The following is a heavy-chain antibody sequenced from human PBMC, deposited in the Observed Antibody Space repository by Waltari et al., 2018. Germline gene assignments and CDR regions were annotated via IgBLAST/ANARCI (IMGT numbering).Heavy chain of an antibody. V-gene: IGHV1-2*02. CDR2: INSNTGGA. CDR3: AREALGGTKAFDM. J-gene: IGHJ3*02. D-gene: IGHD1-7*01. Sequence: QIQIMQSGAEVKKPGASVKVSCQASGYTFTAYFIHWARQAPGQGLEWRGWINSNTGGADWAQSFQGRGTVTRDTSISTVYMELSGLTADDTAVYYCAREALGGTKAFDMWGQGTMVTVSS. CDR1: GYTFTAYF.